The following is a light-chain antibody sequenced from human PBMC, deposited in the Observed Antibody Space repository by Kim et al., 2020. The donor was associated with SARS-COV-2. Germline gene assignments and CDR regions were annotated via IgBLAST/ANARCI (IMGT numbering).Light chain of an antibody. J-gene: IGLJ3*02. CDR3: QTWGTGWV. V-gene: IGLV4-69*01. CDR2: VNGDGSH. CDR1: SGHSSYA. Sequence: GAWVKLSGTLGSGHSSYASGWKKQHPEKGPRYLMKVNGDGSHTKGDGIPDRFSGSSSGAGRYLTIASLQSDDERDYYCQTWGTGWVFGGGTKLTVL.